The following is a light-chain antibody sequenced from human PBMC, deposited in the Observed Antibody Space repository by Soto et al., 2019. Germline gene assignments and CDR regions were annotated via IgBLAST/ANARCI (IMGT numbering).Light chain of an antibody. J-gene: IGKJ1*01. CDR1: QSVSGY. V-gene: IGKV3D-20*01. Sequence: IVLTQSPATLSLSPGERATLSCGASQSVSGYLAWYQQKPGLAPRLVIYDSSIRATGIPDRFSGSGSGTDFTLTISRLEPEDFAVYYCHQYGSSSWTFGQGTKVDNK. CDR3: HQYGSSSWT. CDR2: DSS.